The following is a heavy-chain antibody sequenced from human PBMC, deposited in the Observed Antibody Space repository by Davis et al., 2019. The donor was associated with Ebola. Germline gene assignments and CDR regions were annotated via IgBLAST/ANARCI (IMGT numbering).Heavy chain of an antibody. CDR1: GFSFNSYA. CDR3: ARALHDEVLDY. J-gene: IGHJ4*02. Sequence: PGGSLRLSCAASGFSFNSYAMHWVRQAPGKGLEWVAVTSHNERERFYGESVQGRFTISRDNSENVLYLQMDSLRPDDTAIYFCARALHDEVLDYWGQGTPVTVSS. CDR2: TSHNERER. D-gene: IGHD1-1*01. V-gene: IGHV3-30*04.